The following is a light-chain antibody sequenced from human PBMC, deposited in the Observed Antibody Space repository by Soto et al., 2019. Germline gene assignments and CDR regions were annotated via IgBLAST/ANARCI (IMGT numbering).Light chain of an antibody. J-gene: IGKJ4*01. CDR1: QGISNY. V-gene: IGKV1-27*01. Sequence: DIQMTQSPSSLSASVGERVTITCRASQGISNYLAWFQQKPGKVPKLLIYAASALQSGVPSRFSGSGSGTDFTLTISGLQPEDVATYYCQKYNTAPLTFGGGTKVDIK. CDR2: AAS. CDR3: QKYNTAPLT.